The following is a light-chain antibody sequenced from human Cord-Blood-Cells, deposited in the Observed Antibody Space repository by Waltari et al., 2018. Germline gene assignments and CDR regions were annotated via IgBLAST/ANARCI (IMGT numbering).Light chain of an antibody. CDR1: QSISSW. J-gene: IGKJ2*03. CDR3: QQYNSYSPYS. Sequence: DIQMTKSPYTLSASVGDRVTITCRASQSISSWLAWYQQKPGKAPKLLIYKASSLESGVPSRFSGSGSGTEFTLTISSLQPDDFATYYCQQYNSYSPYSFGQGTKLEIK. V-gene: IGKV1-5*03. CDR2: KAS.